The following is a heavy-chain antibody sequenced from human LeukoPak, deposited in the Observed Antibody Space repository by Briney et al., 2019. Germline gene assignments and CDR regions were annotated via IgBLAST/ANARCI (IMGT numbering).Heavy chain of an antibody. Sequence: SQTLSLTCTVSGGSISSGDYYWSWIRQPPGKGLEWIGYIYYSGSTYYNPSHKSRVTISVDTSKNQFSLKLSSVTAADTAVYYCARRSRDGYKGGIAGFDPWGQGTLVTVSS. CDR3: ARRSRDGYKGGIAGFDP. V-gene: IGHV4-30-4*01. CDR1: GGSISSGDYY. J-gene: IGHJ5*02. D-gene: IGHD5-24*01. CDR2: IYYSGST.